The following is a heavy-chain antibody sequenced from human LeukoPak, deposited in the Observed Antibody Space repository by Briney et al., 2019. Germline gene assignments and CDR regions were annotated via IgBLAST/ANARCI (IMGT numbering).Heavy chain of an antibody. Sequence: GGSLRLSCAASGFTFSSYGMHWVRQAPGKGLEWVAFIRYDGSNKYYADSVKGRFTISRDNSKNTLYLQMNSLRAEDTAVYYCARGGSGSYYYYYYYMDVWGKGTTVTVSS. CDR3: ARGGSGSYYYYYYYMDV. CDR1: GFTFSSYG. CDR2: IRYDGSNK. J-gene: IGHJ6*03. D-gene: IGHD3-10*01. V-gene: IGHV3-30*02.